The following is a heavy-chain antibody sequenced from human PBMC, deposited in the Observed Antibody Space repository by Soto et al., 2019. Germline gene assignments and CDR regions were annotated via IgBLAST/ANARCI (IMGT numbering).Heavy chain of an antibody. Sequence: SETLSPTCTFSGGSLSSSSYYWGWLRHPPGKGLEWTGSIYDSGSTYYTPSLKRRVAISVDTSKSQFSLKLSSVTAADTAVYYCARHHLGLVIIDYWGQGTLVTVSS. CDR2: IYDSGST. D-gene: IGHD3-9*01. V-gene: IGHV4-39*01. CDR3: ARHHLGLVIIDY. CDR1: GGSLSSSSYY. J-gene: IGHJ4*02.